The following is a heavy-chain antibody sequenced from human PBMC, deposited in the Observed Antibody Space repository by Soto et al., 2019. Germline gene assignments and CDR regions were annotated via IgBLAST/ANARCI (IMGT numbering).Heavy chain of an antibody. CDR3: VKATIFHDSSGYYGVGAFDI. V-gene: IGHV3-23*01. J-gene: IGHJ3*02. Sequence: GGSLRLSCAASGFTFTRYAMNWVRLAPGKGLEWVSAISGTGYNTYYADSVKGRFTISRDNTKNTLYLQMSSLRAEDTAVYYCVKATIFHDSSGYYGVGAFDIWGQGTMVTVSS. CDR2: ISGTGYNT. D-gene: IGHD3-22*01. CDR1: GFTFTRYA.